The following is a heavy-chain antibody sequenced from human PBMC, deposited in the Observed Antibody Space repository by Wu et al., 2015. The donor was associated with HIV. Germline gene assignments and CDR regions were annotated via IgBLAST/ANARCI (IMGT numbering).Heavy chain of an antibody. Sequence: QAQLVQSGGEVRKPGASVRVSCTTSGYTFTRYGIHWVRQAPGQGLEWMAWISGHNGHRDYAQKFQGRVTVTTDTSTTTAYMEVRSLTSDDTAMYYCARGSMTTVTHYYYYGMDVVGPRDHGHRLL. CDR3: ARGSMTTVTHYYYYGMDV. D-gene: IGHD4-17*01. J-gene: IGHJ6*02. CDR1: GYTFTRYG. V-gene: IGHV1-18*01. CDR2: ISGHNGHR.